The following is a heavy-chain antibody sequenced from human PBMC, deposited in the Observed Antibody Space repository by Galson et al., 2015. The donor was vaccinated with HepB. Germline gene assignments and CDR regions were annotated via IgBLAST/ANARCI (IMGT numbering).Heavy chain of an antibody. V-gene: IGHV3-30-3*01. Sequence: SLRLSCAASGLTFSSYAMHWVRQAPGKGLEWVAVISYDGSNKYYADSVKGRFTISRDNSKNTLYLQMNSLRAEDTAVYYCARDSSGYYPEGAFDIWGQGTMVTVSS. CDR3: ARDSSGYYPEGAFDI. D-gene: IGHD3-22*01. J-gene: IGHJ3*02. CDR1: GLTFSSYA. CDR2: ISYDGSNK.